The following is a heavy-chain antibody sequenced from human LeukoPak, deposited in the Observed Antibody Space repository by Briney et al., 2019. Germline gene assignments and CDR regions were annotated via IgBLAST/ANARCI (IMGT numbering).Heavy chain of an antibody. CDR1: GFTFSSYS. CDR2: ISSSSSYT. Sequence: GGSLRLSCAASGFTFSSYSMSWVRQAPGKGLEWVSSISSSSSYTYYADSVKGRFTISRDNTKNSLYLQMNSLRAEDTAVYYCARDYSNPPYYYDSSGYYDYWGQGTLVTVSS. J-gene: IGHJ4*02. V-gene: IGHV3-21*01. D-gene: IGHD3-22*01. CDR3: ARDYSNPPYYYDSSGYYDY.